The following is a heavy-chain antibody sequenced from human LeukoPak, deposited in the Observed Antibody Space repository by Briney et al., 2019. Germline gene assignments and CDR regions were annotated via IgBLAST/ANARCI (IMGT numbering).Heavy chain of an antibody. CDR1: GFTFSSSW. CDR2: ISYDGSNK. D-gene: IGHD6-19*01. CDR3: AREGSGWYGSDY. V-gene: IGHV3-30-3*01. J-gene: IGHJ4*02. Sequence: GGSLRLSCAASGFTFSSSWMHWVRQAPGKGLEWVAVISYDGSNKYYADSVKGRFTIPRDKSKNTLYLQMNSLRAEDTAVYYCAREGSGWYGSDYWGQGTLVTVSS.